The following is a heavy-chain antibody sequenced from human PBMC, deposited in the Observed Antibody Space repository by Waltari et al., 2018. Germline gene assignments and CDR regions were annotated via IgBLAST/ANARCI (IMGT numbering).Heavy chain of an antibody. V-gene: IGHV4-59*11. J-gene: IGHJ4*02. D-gene: IGHD6-19*01. CDR3: AEPSYSSGWAFDY. CDR2: LYYRGST. CDR1: GGSISSHY. Sequence: QVQLQESGPGLVKPSETLSLTCTVSGGSISSHYWSWIRQPPGKGLEWIGYLYYRGSTNYNPSRKSRVTISVDTTRNQCALKLSSVTAEDTAVYYCAEPSYSSGWAFDYWGQGTLVTVSS.